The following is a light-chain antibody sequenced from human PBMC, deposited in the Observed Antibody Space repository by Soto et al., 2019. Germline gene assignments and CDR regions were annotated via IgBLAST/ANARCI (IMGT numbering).Light chain of an antibody. CDR3: QQSHSSIS. V-gene: IGKV1-39*01. CDR1: QNIFNY. J-gene: IGKJ5*01. CDR2: ATS. Sequence: DIQMTQSPSSLSASLGDRVTITCRASQNIFNYLNWYQHKPGKAPKVLIYATSSLQSGVPSRFSGSGWGTELTLIISDLQPEDFATYYCQQSHSSISFGQGTRLDMK.